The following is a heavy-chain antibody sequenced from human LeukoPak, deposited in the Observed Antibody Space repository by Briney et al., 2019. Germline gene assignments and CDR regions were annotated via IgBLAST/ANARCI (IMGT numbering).Heavy chain of an antibody. V-gene: IGHV4-61*01. Sequence: SETLSLTCTVSGGSVSSGSYYWSWIRQPPGKGLEWIGYIYYSGSTNYNPSLKSRVTISVDTSKNQFSLKLSSVTAADTAVYYCARGRYGGNSLRAFDIWGQGTMVTVSS. CDR1: GGSVSSGSYY. D-gene: IGHD4-23*01. J-gene: IGHJ3*02. CDR3: ARGRYGGNSLRAFDI. CDR2: IYYSGST.